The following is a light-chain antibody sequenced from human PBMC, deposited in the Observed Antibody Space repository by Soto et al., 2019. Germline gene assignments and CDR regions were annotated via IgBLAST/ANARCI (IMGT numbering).Light chain of an antibody. CDR1: SSDLGTYNL. J-gene: IGLJ3*02. Sequence: QSALTQPASVSGSPGQSINISCTGTSSDLGTYNLVSWYQHHPGKAPKLIIYEVSYRPSGISTRFSGSKSGNTASLTISGLQAEDEADYYCSSYTTRSALGVFGGGTKVTVL. V-gene: IGLV2-14*01. CDR3: SSYTTRSALGV. CDR2: EVS.